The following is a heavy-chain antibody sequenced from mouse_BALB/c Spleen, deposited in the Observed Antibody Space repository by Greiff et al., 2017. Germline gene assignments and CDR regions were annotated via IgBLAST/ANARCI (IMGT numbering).Heavy chain of an antibody. J-gene: IGHJ4*01. CDR3: ARPGTTARYYAMDY. D-gene: IGHD1-2*01. V-gene: IGHV4-1*02. Sequence: EVQGVESGGGLVQPGGSLKLSCAASGFDFSRYWMSWVRQAPGKGLEWIGEINPDSSTINYTPSLKDKFIISRDNAKNTLYLQMSKVRSEDTALYYCARPGTTARYYAMDYWGQGTSVTISS. CDR1: GFDFSRYW. CDR2: INPDSSTI.